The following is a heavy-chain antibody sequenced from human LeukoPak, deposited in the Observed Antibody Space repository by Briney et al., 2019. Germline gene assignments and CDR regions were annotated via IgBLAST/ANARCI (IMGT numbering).Heavy chain of an antibody. V-gene: IGHV1-18*01. D-gene: IGHD3-22*01. CDR1: GYTFTNYH. CDR3: TRAPPGMTMMTDY. J-gene: IGHJ4*02. Sequence: ASVRVSCKASGYTFTNYHIPWVRQAPGQGLEWMGWVSTNDGNTVYAQRLQGRVTMTTDTSTSVAYMELRSLTSDDTAVYYCTRAPPGMTMMTDYWGQGTLVTVSS. CDR2: VSTNDGNT.